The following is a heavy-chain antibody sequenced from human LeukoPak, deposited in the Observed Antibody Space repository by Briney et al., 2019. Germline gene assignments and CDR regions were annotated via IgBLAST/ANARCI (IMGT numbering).Heavy chain of an antibody. CDR1: GFTFSRYW. CDR2: IKEDGSEK. Sequence: GSLRLSCGASGFTFSRYWMSWVRQAPGKGPEFVANIKEDGSEKSYVDSVKGRFTISRDNAKNSVSLQMNSLRVDDTAVYYCARGPGYSEFDVWGQGARVIVSS. D-gene: IGHD4-11*01. V-gene: IGHV3-7*01. J-gene: IGHJ3*01. CDR3: ARGPGYSEFDV.